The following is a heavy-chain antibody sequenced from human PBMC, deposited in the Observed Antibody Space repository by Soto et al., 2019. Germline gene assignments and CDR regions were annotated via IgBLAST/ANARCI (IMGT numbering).Heavy chain of an antibody. Sequence: GGSLRLSCAASGFTFSNAWMNWVRQAPGKGLEWVGRIKSKTDGGTTDYAAPVKGRFTISRDDSKNTLYLQMISLKTEDTAVYYCTTVDDYVWSNPDPNWGQGTLVTVSS. J-gene: IGHJ4*02. V-gene: IGHV3-15*07. CDR1: GFTFSNAW. D-gene: IGHD3-16*01. CDR2: IKSKTDGGTT. CDR3: TTVDDYVWSNPDPN.